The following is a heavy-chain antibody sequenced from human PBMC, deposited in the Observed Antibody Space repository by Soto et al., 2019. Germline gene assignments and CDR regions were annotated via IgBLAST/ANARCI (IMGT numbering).Heavy chain of an antibody. CDR3: ASAWRIETFGLITMSKGMDV. V-gene: IGHV5-51*01. Sequence: GESLKISCRGSGYTFTDYWIVWVRQMPGKGLEWMGVIYPGDSKTKYSPSFQGQVTLSADKSITTAYLHMNTLRVEDTALYYCASAWRIETFGLITMSKGMDVWGQGTTVTVSS. D-gene: IGHD3-10*02. CDR2: IYPGDSKT. J-gene: IGHJ6*02. CDR1: GYTFTDYW.